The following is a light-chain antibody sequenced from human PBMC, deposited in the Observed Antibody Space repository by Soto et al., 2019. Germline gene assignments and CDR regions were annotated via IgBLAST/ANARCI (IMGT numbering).Light chain of an antibody. CDR1: QSIDNRY. CDR2: ATS. Sequence: EIVLTQSPGTLSSSPGERATLSCRASQSIDNRYLAWYQHKPGQAPRLLLYATSGRATGIPNRFGGSGSGTDFTLTINGLEPEDFAVYSCQQYFGSSWTFGQGTKVDFK. CDR3: QQYFGSSWT. J-gene: IGKJ1*01. V-gene: IGKV3-20*01.